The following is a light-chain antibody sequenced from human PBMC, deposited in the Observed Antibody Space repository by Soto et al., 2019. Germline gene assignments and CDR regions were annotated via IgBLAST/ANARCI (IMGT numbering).Light chain of an antibody. J-gene: IGLJ3*02. V-gene: IGLV2-8*01. CDR1: SSDIGGYNY. CDR2: EVS. CDR3: TSYAGSNNLV. Sequence: QSVLTQPPSASGSPGQTVTISCTGTSSDIGGYNYVYWYQQHPGTAPKLIIYEVSKRPSGVPDRFSGSKSGNTASLTVSGLQAEDGADYCCTSYAGSNNLVFAGGTKVTVL.